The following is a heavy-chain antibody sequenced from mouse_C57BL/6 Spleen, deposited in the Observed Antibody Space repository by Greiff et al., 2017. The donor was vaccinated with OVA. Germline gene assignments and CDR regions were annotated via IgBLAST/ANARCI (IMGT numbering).Heavy chain of an antibody. CDR2: INPSNGGT. Sequence: VKLQQPGTELVKPGASVKLSCKASGYTFTSYWMHWVKQRPGPGLEWIGNINPSNGGTNYNEKFTSKATLTVDKSSSTAYMQLSSLTSEDSAVYYCARATPITTVVEGVYFDVWGTGTTVTVSS. J-gene: IGHJ1*03. D-gene: IGHD1-1*01. CDR3: ARATPITTVVEGVYFDV. V-gene: IGHV1-53*01. CDR1: GYTFTSYW.